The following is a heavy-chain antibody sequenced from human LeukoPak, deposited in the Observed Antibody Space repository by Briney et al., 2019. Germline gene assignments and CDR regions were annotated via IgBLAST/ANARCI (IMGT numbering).Heavy chain of an antibody. CDR2: ISYSGST. Sequence: SETLSLTCTVSGGSISSTSYYWGWIRQPPGKGLDWIGTISYSGSTYYNPSLKSRVTISVDTSKNQFSLRLSSVTAADTAVYYCARDLYYYYMDVWGKGTTDTVSS. CDR1: GGSISSTSYY. CDR3: ARDLYYYYMDV. V-gene: IGHV4-39*02. J-gene: IGHJ6*03.